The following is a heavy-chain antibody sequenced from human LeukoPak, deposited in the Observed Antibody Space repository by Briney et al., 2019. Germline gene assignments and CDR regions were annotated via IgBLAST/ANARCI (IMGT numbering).Heavy chain of an antibody. Sequence: GASVKVSCKASGYTFTSYGISWVRQAPGRGLEWMGWISAYNGNTNYAQKLQGRVTMTTDTSTSTAYMELRSLRSDDTAVYYCARDQGYCSSTSCHPPDYWGQGTLVTVSS. J-gene: IGHJ4*02. CDR2: ISAYNGNT. V-gene: IGHV1-18*01. D-gene: IGHD2-2*01. CDR1: GYTFTSYG. CDR3: ARDQGYCSSTSCHPPDY.